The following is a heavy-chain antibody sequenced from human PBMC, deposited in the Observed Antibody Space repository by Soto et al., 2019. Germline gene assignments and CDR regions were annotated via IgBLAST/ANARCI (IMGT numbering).Heavy chain of an antibody. CDR1: GGTFSSYA. Sequence: QVQLVQSGAEVKKPGSSVKVSCKASGGTFSSYAISWVRQAPGQGLEWMGGIIPIFGTANYAQKFQGRVTITADESTSTAYMELSSLRSEDKDVDYCVRDSPYGSGSHYDYWGQGTLVTVSS. CDR3: VRDSPYGSGSHYDY. CDR2: IIPIFGTA. J-gene: IGHJ4*02. D-gene: IGHD3-10*01. V-gene: IGHV1-69*01.